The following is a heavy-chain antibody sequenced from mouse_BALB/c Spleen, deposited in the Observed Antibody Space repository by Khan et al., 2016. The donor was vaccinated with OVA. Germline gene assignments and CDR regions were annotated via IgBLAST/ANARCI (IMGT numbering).Heavy chain of an antibody. CDR1: GFTFSDYY. CDR3: ARAGYGGFAY. Sequence: EVELVESGGGLVKPGGSLTLSCAASGFTFSDYYMYWVRQTPEKRLEWVATISDGGSYTYYPDRVKGRFTISRDNAKHNLYLQKSSLKSEDTAKYCCARAGYGGFAYWGQGTLVTVSA. CDR2: ISDGGSYT. D-gene: IGHD1-1*02. V-gene: IGHV5-4*02. J-gene: IGHJ3*01.